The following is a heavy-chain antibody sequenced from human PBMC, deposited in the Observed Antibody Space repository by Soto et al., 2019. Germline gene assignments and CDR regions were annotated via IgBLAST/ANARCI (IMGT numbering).Heavy chain of an antibody. CDR3: VRTIAVAGSDAFDM. CDR2: ILSDGSKQ. CDR1: RFTFSYYA. V-gene: IGHV3-30-3*01. D-gene: IGHD6-19*01. J-gene: IGHJ3*02. Sequence: GGSLRLSCAASRFTFSYYAMHWIRQAPGKGLEWMAVILSDGSKQYYAESVKGRFTISRDNSKSTLYLQMNSLRVEDTSVYYCVRTIAVAGSDAFDMWGQGTMVTVSS.